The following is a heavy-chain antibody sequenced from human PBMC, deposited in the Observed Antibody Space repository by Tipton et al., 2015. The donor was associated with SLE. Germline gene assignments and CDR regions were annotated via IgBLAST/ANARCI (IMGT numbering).Heavy chain of an antibody. CDR1: GFSFSTYT. Sequence: GSLRLSCAASGFSFSTYTMTWVRQAPGKGLEWASIIYGGGTTYYTDSVKGRFTISRDNSKDTLYLQMNSLRAEDTAVYYCAKDQDGLDVWGQGTTVTVSS. V-gene: IGHV3-23*03. CDR2: IYGGGTT. J-gene: IGHJ6*02. CDR3: AKDQDGLDV.